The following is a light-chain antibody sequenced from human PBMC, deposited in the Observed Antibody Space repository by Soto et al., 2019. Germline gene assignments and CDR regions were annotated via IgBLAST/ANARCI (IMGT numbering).Light chain of an antibody. J-gene: IGKJ3*01. CDR3: QHFNSHSLFT. CDR2: AAS. CDR1: QNISTW. V-gene: IGKV1-5*01. Sequence: DFQMTQSPSTLSASVGDRVTITCRASQNISTWLAWYHQKPGKAPTLLIHAASNLEGGVPSRFSVNGSATEFTLTISRLQPDDFATYYCQHFNSHSLFTFGPGTKVDVK.